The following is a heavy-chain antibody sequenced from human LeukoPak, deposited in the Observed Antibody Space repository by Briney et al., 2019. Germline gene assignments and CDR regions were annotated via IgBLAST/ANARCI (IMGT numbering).Heavy chain of an antibody. CDR1: GGSFSGCY. CDR2: INHSGSN. Sequence: SETLSLTCAVYGGSFSGCYWAWIRQPPGKGLEWIGEINHSGSNTYNPSLKSRVTISVDTSKNQFSLKLSSATAADTAIYYCATVALPGWPFDPWGQGTLVTVSS. J-gene: IGHJ5*02. CDR3: ATVALPGWPFDP. V-gene: IGHV4-34*01. D-gene: IGHD2-15*01.